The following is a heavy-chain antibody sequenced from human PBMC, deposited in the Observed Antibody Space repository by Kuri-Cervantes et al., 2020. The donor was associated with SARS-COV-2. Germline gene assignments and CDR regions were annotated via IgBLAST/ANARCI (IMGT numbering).Heavy chain of an antibody. D-gene: IGHD6-6*01. J-gene: IGHJ4*02. V-gene: IGHV3-30-3*01. CDR1: GFTFSSYA. CDR3: ARGMGRYSSSFDY. Sequence: LSLTCAASGFTFSSYAMHWVRQAPGKGLEWVAVISYDGSNKYYADSVKGRFTISSDNSKNTLYLQMISLRAEDTAVYYCARGMGRYSSSFDYWGQGTLVTVSS. CDR2: ISYDGSNK.